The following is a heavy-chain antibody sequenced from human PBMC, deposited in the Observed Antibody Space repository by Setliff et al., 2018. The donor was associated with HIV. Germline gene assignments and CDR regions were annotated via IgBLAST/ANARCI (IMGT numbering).Heavy chain of an antibody. V-gene: IGHV4-61*10. CDR1: GGSISSDSYS. Sequence: KTSETLSLTCTVSGGSISSDSYSWSWIRQPAGKGLEWIGSIFYSGSTYYNPSLEGRITMSVGRSKNQFSLRLTSVTAADTAMYYCARVSRLHPFDPWGQGTLVTVSS. CDR3: ARVSRLHPFDP. J-gene: IGHJ5*02. CDR2: IFYSGST.